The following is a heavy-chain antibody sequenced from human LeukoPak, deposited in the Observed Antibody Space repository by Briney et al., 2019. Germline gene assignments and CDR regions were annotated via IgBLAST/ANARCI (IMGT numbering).Heavy chain of an antibody. D-gene: IGHD1-1*01. CDR1: GFTFSNYR. CDR3: AGGATGTDAFDI. J-gene: IGHJ3*02. V-gene: IGHV3-7*02. CDR2: IKRDGSEK. Sequence: PGGSLRLSCAASGFTFSNYRMSWVRQAPGKGLEWVANIKRDGSEKKYVDSVKGRFTISRDNAKSSLFLQMNSLRAEDTAVYYCAGGATGTDAFDIWGQGTVVTVSS.